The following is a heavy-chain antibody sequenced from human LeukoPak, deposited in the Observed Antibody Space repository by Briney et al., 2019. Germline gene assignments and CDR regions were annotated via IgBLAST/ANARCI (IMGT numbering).Heavy chain of an antibody. CDR1: GGSISSHY. D-gene: IGHD3-22*01. CDR3: ARGGYYDRSGNSYKFGFDM. V-gene: IGHV4-59*11. CDR2: IYYSGST. Sequence: PSETLSLTCTVSGGSISSHYWSWIRQPPGKGLEWIGYIYYSGSTSYNSSLKSRVTISVDTSKNQFSLKLSSVTAADTAVYYCARGGYYDRSGNSYKFGFDMWGQGTMVTVSS. J-gene: IGHJ3*02.